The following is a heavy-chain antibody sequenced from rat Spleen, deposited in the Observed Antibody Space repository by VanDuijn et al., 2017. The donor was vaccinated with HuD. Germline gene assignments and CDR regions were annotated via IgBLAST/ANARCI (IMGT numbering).Heavy chain of an antibody. V-gene: IGHV5S13*01. CDR1: GFTFSNYG. J-gene: IGHJ3*01. Sequence: EVQLVESGGGLVQPGRSLKLSCAASGFTFSNYGMAWVRQTPTKGLEWVASISTGGSSTYYGDSVKGRFTISRDNAKSTLYLQMNSLRSEDTATYYCARDNYDGTYYYGFAYWGQGTLVTVSS. D-gene: IGHD1-12*02. CDR2: ISTGGSST. CDR3: ARDNYDGTYYYGFAY.